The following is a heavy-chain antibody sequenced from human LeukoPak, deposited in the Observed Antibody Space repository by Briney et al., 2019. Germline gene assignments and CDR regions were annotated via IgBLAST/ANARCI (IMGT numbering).Heavy chain of an antibody. CDR3: AREGGDPRWLDP. Sequence: SETLSLTCTVSGGSISSYYWTWIRRSAGKGLEWIGRINTSGSTNYNPSLRSRVTMSVNTSKNQFSLNLTSVTAADTAVYSCAREGGDPRWLDPWGQGTLVTVSS. J-gene: IGHJ5*02. D-gene: IGHD6-25*01. CDR1: GGSISSYY. V-gene: IGHV4-4*07. CDR2: INTSGST.